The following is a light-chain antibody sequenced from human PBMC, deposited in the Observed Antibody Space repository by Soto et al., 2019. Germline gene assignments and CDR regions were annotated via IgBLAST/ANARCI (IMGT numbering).Light chain of an antibody. CDR2: AAS. V-gene: IGKV1-9*01. CDR3: QQLNGYPT. J-gene: IGKJ2*01. CDR1: QGISSF. Sequence: IPLTQSPSSLSASVGDRVTITCRASQGISSFLAWYQQKPGKAPKLLIYAASTLQGGVPSRFSGSGSGTDFTLTISSLQPEDFATYYCQQLNGYPTFGQGTKLEIK.